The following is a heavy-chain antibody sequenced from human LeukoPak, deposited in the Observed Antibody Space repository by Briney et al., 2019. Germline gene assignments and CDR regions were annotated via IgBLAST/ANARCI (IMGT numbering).Heavy chain of an antibody. D-gene: IGHD3-10*01. Sequence: PGRSLRLSCAAPGFTFSSYAMHWVRQAPGKGLEWVAVISYDGSNKYYADSVKGRFTISRDNSKNTLYLQMNSLRAEDTAVYYCARDGDYYGSGSYYNVLPYYFDYWGQGTLVTVSS. V-gene: IGHV3-30-3*01. CDR2: ISYDGSNK. CDR1: GFTFSSYA. J-gene: IGHJ4*02. CDR3: ARDGDYYGSGSYYNVLPYYFDY.